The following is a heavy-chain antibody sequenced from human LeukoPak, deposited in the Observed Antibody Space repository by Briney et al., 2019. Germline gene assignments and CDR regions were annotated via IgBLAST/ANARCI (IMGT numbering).Heavy chain of an antibody. J-gene: IGHJ4*02. CDR2: INHSGST. CDR3: ARVLANYYDSSGYRILYFDY. CDR1: GGSFSGYY. Sequence: NPSETLSLTCAVYGGSFSGYYWSWIRQPPGKGLEWIGEINHSGSTNYNPSLKSRVTISVDTSKNQFSLKLSSVTAADTAVYYCARVLANYYDSSGYRILYFDYWGQGTLVTVSS. D-gene: IGHD3-22*01. V-gene: IGHV4-34*01.